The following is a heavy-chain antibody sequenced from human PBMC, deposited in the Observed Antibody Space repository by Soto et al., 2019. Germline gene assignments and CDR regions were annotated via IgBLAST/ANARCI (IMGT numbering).Heavy chain of an antibody. D-gene: IGHD6-19*01. CDR2: ISYDGSNK. Sequence: QVQLVESGGGVVQPGRSLRLSCAASGFTFSSYGMHWVRQAPGKGLEWVAVISYDGSNKYYADSVKGRFTISRDNSKNTLYLQMNSLRAEDTAVYYCAKEGVAGTVAYWGQGTLVTGSS. J-gene: IGHJ4*02. V-gene: IGHV3-30*18. CDR1: GFTFSSYG. CDR3: AKEGVAGTVAY.